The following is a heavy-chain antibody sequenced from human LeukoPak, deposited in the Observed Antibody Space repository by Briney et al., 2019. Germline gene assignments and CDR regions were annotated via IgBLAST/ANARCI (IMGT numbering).Heavy chain of an antibody. D-gene: IGHD1-26*01. CDR3: ARDSGSSSLALTA. CDR2: INHSGST. CDR1: GGSFSGYY. Sequence: KPSETLSLTCAVYGGSFSGYYWSWIRQPPGKGLEWIGEINHSGSTNYNPSLKSRVTISVDTSRNQFSLKLSPVTAADTAVYYCARDSGSSSLALTAWGQGTLVTVSS. J-gene: IGHJ5*02. V-gene: IGHV4-34*01.